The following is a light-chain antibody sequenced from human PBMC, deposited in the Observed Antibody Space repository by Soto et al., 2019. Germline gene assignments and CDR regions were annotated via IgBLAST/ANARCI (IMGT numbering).Light chain of an antibody. CDR3: HQYNNWPPT. J-gene: IGKJ1*01. Sequence: EMVMTQSPATLSVSPGERATLSCRASQSVSRNLAWYQQKPGQTPRLLNYGASTRVTGIPARFSGSGSGTEFTLTISSLQSEDFAVYYCHQYNNWPPTFGRGTKVEIK. CDR2: GAS. V-gene: IGKV3-15*01. CDR1: QSVSRN.